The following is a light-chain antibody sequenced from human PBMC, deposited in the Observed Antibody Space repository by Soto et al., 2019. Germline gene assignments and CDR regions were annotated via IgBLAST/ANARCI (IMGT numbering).Light chain of an antibody. CDR3: QQYNRAPRT. V-gene: IGKV1-27*01. CDR2: AAS. Sequence: TQSPPTLSASQGDSAPLSCRASQSVFSSLAWYQHKPGQAPRLLIYAASTLQSGVPSRFSGSGSGTDFTLTIISLQPEDVATYYCQQYNRAPRTFGRGTRLEIK. J-gene: IGKJ5*01. CDR1: QSVFSS.